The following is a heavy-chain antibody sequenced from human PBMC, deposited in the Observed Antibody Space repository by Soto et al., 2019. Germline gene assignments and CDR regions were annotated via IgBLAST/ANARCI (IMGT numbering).Heavy chain of an antibody. CDR1: GFTFKDYN. CDR3: AKEKVYFGTERYGLEV. D-gene: IGHD1-1*01. Sequence: PGGSLRLSCAASGFTFKDYNMHWVRQAPGKGLEWVSLIGWDGGTTYYADSVKGRFTISRDNRKNSLYLEMNSLRTEDTALYRCAKEKVYFGTERYGLEVWGKGTTATGS. J-gene: IGHJ6*04. CDR2: IGWDGGTT. V-gene: IGHV3-43*01.